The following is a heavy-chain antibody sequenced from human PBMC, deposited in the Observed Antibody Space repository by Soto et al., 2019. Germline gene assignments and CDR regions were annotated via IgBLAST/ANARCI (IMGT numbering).Heavy chain of an antibody. D-gene: IGHD5-12*01. Sequence: SETLSLTCTVSGGSISSYYWSWIRQPPGKGLEWIGYIYYSGSTNYNPSLKSRVTISVDTSKNQFSLKLSSVTAADTAVYYCAGDQGGYDLYFRWFDPWGQGTLVT. V-gene: IGHV4-59*01. CDR3: AGDQGGYDLYFRWFDP. J-gene: IGHJ5*02. CDR1: GGSISSYY. CDR2: IYYSGST.